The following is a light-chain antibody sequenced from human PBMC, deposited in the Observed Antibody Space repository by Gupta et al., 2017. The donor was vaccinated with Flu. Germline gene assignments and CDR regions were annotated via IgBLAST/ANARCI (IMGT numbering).Light chain of an antibody. V-gene: IGKV2-30*01. Sequence: DVVVTQSPLSLPVTLGQPASISCSSSEGRVYSDGNTYVQWTQQRPGQSPRRLIDMDAHRGPGIPDRFSGSGSGTDFTRIISRMKAEDVGVYYCRQCEHGPRTLGQGTKVEIK. CDR3: RQCEHGPRT. CDR2: MDA. CDR1: EGRVYSDGNTY. J-gene: IGKJ1*01.